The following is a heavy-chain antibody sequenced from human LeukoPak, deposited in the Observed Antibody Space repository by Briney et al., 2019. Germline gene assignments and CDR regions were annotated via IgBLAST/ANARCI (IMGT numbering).Heavy chain of an antibody. CDR1: GFTFRSYS. J-gene: IGHJ5*02. CDR2: ISSSSSYI. CDR3: AKDPGGGGSGSYYNHPIGFDP. Sequence: GGSLRLSCAASGFTFRSYSMNWVRQAPGKGLEWVSSISSSSSYIYYAESVKGRFTISRDNAKNSLYLQMNSLRAEDTAIYYCAKDPGGGGSGSYYNHPIGFDPWGQGTLVTVSS. D-gene: IGHD3-10*01. V-gene: IGHV3-21*04.